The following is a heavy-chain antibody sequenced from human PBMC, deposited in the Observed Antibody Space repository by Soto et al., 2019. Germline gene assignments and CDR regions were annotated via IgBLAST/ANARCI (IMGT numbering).Heavy chain of an antibody. CDR1: GFIFSTYA. D-gene: IGHD4-17*01. J-gene: IGHJ3*02. V-gene: IGHV3-23*01. CDR2: ISNSGGST. Sequence: GSLRLSCAASGFIFSTYAMNWVRQAPGKGLEWVSAISNSGGSTYYAESVRGRFTISRDNSINTLYLQMSSLRTEDTAVYYCAHPRGYGVFDAVDIWGQGTMVTVSS. CDR3: AHPRGYGVFDAVDI.